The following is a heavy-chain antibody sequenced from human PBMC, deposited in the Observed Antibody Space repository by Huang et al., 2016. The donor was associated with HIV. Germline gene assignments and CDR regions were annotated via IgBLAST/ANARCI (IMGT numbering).Heavy chain of an antibody. Sequence: QILLIESGGGVVQPGRSLRLSCAASGFTFSSYGVHWVRQGPGKGREWVAVISYDEDNKYYAYSGRGRFTISRDNSKNTLYLQMNSLRIEDTAVYYCARGPIRFLAWLLNFDYWGQGALVTVSS. CDR3: ARGPIRFLAWLLNFDY. CDR1: GFTFSSYG. J-gene: IGHJ4*02. D-gene: IGHD3-3*01. CDR2: ISYDEDNK. V-gene: IGHV3-30*03.